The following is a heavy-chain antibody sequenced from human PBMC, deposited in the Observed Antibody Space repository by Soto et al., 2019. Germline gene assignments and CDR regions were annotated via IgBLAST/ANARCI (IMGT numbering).Heavy chain of an antibody. V-gene: IGHV2-5*02. D-gene: IGHD3-9*01. CDR3: AHLPKDILTGYYGVFDY. J-gene: IGHJ4*02. Sequence: QITLKESGPTLVKPTQTLTLTCTFSGFSLSSSGVGVGWIRQPPGKALEWLALIYWDDDKRYSPALKSRLTSTKDTSKNQVVLTMTNMDPVDTATYYCAHLPKDILTGYYGVFDYWGQGTLVTVSS. CDR1: GFSLSSSGVG. CDR2: IYWDDDK.